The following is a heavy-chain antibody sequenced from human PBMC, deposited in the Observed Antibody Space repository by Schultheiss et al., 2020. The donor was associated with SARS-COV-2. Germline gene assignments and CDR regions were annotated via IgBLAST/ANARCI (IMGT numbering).Heavy chain of an antibody. D-gene: IGHD2-2*01. CDR1: GGSISSYY. V-gene: IGHV4-4*07. J-gene: IGHJ5*02. CDR2: IYTSGST. CDR3: ARDARYCSSTSCWFDP. Sequence: SETLSLTCTVSGGSISSYYWSWIRQPAGKGLEWVGRIYTSGSTNYSPSLKSRVTMSVDTSKNQFSLKLSSVTAADTAVYYCARDARYCSSTSCWFDPWGQGTLVTVSS.